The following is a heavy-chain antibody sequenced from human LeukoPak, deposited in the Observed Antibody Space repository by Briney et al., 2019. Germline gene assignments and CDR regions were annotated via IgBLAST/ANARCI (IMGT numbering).Heavy chain of an antibody. V-gene: IGHV3-21*01. CDR3: AREGKQQLTLDY. CDR1: GFTFSSYS. J-gene: IGHJ4*02. D-gene: IGHD6-13*01. Sequence: GGSLRLSCAASGFTFSSYSMNWVRQAPGKGLEWVLSISSSSSYIYYADSVKGRFTISRDNAKNSLYLQMNSLRAEDTAVYYCAREGKQQLTLDYWGQGTLVTVSS. CDR2: ISSSSSYI.